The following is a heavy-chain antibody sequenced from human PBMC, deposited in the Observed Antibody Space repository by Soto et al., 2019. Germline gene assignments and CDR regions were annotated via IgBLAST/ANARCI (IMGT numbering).Heavy chain of an antibody. Sequence: QVLLVQSGAEVKKPGSSVKVSCQAAGGSFSSYMVSWVRQAPGQGLDYMGGIMPVFGTPTYTKKFQGRVTITADESTGTAYLELTSLKSDDTAVYYCARGVTANYMGGDAFAIWGQGTLVAVSS. J-gene: IGHJ3*02. V-gene: IGHV1-69*01. CDR3: ARGVTANYMGGDAFAI. D-gene: IGHD4-4*01. CDR1: GGSFSSYM. CDR2: IMPVFGTP.